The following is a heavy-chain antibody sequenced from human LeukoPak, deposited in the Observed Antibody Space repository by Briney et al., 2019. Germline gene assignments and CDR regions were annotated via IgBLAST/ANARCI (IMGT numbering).Heavy chain of an antibody. D-gene: IGHD2/OR15-2a*01. CDR3: VKDLRSDFMGVLSRYLSY. CDR1: GFTFSSFA. V-gene: IGHV3-64D*09. CDR2: ISRNGGST. Sequence: GGSLRLSCSASGFTFSSFAMHWVRQAPGKGLEYVAAISRNGGSTYYADSVKGRFTISRDNSKSTLYLQMSSLRAEDTAVYLCVKDLRSDFMGVLSRYLSYWGQGTLVTVSS. J-gene: IGHJ4*02.